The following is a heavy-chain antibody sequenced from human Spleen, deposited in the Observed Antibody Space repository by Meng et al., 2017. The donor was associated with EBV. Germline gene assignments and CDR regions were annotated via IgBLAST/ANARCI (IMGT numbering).Heavy chain of an antibody. D-gene: IGHD6-13*01. Sequence: LPRREVGPGLVEPSVTLSLACPVSCGSIRRDNYYWGLIRQSPGSALEWLGRIEYSGPTYYTPFLTSPVTISVNSSKNQFSLKLTSVTAADTAVYYGPNAWGNSSRWYPPFDYWGQGTLVTVSS. CDR1: CGSIRRDNYY. CDR3: PNAWGNSSRWYPPFDY. J-gene: IGHJ4*02. CDR2: IEYSGPT. V-gene: IGHV4-39*01.